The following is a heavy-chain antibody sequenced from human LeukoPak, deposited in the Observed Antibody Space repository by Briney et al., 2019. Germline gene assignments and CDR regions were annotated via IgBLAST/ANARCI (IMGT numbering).Heavy chain of an antibody. CDR2: INHSGST. CDR3: ARVSGYSYGVANYFDY. D-gene: IGHD5-18*01. CDR1: SGSFSGDY. J-gene: IGHJ4*02. V-gene: IGHV4-34*01. Sequence: SETLSLTCAVYSGSFSGDYWSWIRQPPGKGLEWIGEINHSGSTNYNPSLKSRVTISVDTSKNQFSLKLSSVTAADTAVYYCARVSGYSYGVANYFDYWGQGTLVTVSS.